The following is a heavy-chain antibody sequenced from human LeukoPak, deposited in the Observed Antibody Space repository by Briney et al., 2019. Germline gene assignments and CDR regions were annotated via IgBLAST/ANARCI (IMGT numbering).Heavy chain of an antibody. CDR2: ISSSTSHT. D-gene: IGHD2-8*01. V-gene: IGHV3-48*03. J-gene: IGHJ4*02. CDR3: AREYDPWYFDY. Sequence: GGSLRLSCAASGFALSTYEMTWVRQAPGKGLEWVSFISSSTSHTFYADSVKGRFTIFRDTAKNSLYLQMNNLRAEDTAVYYCAREYDPWYFDYWGQGTLVTVSS. CDR1: GFALSTYE.